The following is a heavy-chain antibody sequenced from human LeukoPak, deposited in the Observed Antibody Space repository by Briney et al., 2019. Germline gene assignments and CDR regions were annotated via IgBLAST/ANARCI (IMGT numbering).Heavy chain of an antibody. CDR2: INPNSDDT. CDR3: ASALGFDYFFIGYY. CDR1: GYTFTDYY. Sequence: ASVKVSCKASGYTFTDYYIHWVRQAPGQGLEWMGLINPNSDDTNYAQKFQGSVTMSRNTSISTAYMELSRLRSDDTAVYFCASALGFDYFFIGYYWGQGTLVTVSS. V-gene: IGHV1-2*02. J-gene: IGHJ4*02. D-gene: IGHD2/OR15-2a*01.